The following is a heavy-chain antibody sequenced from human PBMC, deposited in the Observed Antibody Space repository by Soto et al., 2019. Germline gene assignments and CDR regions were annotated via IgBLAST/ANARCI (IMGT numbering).Heavy chain of an antibody. V-gene: IGHV3-23*01. CDR1: GFTFSSYA. Sequence: GGSLRLSXAASGFTFSSYAMSWVRQAPGKGLEWVSAISGSGGSTYYADSVKGRFTISRDNSKNTLYLQMNSLRAEDTAVYYCAKAVDYYYDSSGYFDYWGQGTLVTVSS. CDR2: ISGSGGST. D-gene: IGHD3-22*01. J-gene: IGHJ4*02. CDR3: AKAVDYYYDSSGYFDY.